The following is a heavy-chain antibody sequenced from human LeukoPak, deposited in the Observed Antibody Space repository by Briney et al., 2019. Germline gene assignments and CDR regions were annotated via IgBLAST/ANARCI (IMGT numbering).Heavy chain of an antibody. J-gene: IGHJ5*02. Sequence: GGSLRLSCAASGFTFSSYAMSWVRQAPGKGLEWVSAISGSGGSTYYADSVKGRSTISRDNSKNTLYLQMNSLRAEDTAVYYCAKDEEYYYDSSGYYYFWFDPWGQGTLVTVSS. CDR1: GFTFSSYA. V-gene: IGHV3-23*01. CDR3: AKDEEYYYDSSGYYYFWFDP. CDR2: ISGSGGST. D-gene: IGHD3-22*01.